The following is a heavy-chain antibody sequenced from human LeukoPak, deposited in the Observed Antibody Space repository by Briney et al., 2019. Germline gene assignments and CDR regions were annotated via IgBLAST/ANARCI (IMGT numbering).Heavy chain of an antibody. CDR2: IYYSGSA. J-gene: IGHJ4*02. V-gene: IGHV4-39*01. CDR3: ARLTGTARYIDLGYYFDY. Sequence: SETLSLTCTVSGFSVTTDSYCWGWIRQPPGKGLEWIGTIYYSGSAYYNPSLKSRVTISVDTSKNQFSLKLSSVTAADTAVYYCARLTGTARYIDLGYYFDYWGQGTLVTVSS. CDR1: GFSVTTDSYC. D-gene: IGHD1-1*01.